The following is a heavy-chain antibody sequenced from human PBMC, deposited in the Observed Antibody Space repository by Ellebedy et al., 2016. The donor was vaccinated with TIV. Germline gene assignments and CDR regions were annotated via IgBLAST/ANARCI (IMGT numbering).Heavy chain of an antibody. D-gene: IGHD1-26*01. CDR3: ASDWDHGY. V-gene: IGHV3-21*01. CDR1: GFSFSRNI. J-gene: IGHJ4*02. CDR2: ISVSSTNL. Sequence: GESLKISCAASGFSFSRNIMNWVRQAPGKGLEWVSSISVSSTNLYYAESVKGRFTVSRDNARNSVFLQMTSLRAEDTAVYYCASDWDHGYWGRGTLVTVSS.